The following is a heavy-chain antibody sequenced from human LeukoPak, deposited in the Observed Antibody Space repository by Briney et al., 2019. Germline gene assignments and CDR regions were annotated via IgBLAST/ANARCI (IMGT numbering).Heavy chain of an antibody. CDR3: ARAVGSCWYVDY. CDR1: GFTFRSYA. V-gene: IGHV3-30*04. Sequence: GGSLRLSRAASGFTFRSYAMHSVRQAPGHGLEWVAVISYDGSNKYYADSVKGRFTISRDNSKNTLYLQMNSLRAEDTAVYYCARAVGSCWYVDYWGQGTLVTVSS. CDR2: ISYDGSNK. J-gene: IGHJ4*02. D-gene: IGHD6-19*01.